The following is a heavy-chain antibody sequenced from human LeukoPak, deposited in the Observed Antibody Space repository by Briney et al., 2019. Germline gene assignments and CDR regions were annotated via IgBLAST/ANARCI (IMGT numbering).Heavy chain of an antibody. Sequence: PGGSLRLSCAASGFTFDEYAIHWVRQAPGKGLEWVSGISWKSGIIGYADSVKGRFTISRDNAKNSLYLQMNSLRAEDTALYCCAKDKSHSSWTSRYYYYALDVWGQGTTVTVSS. CDR1: GFTFDEYA. D-gene: IGHD6-19*01. V-gene: IGHV3-9*01. CDR3: AKDKSHSSWTSRYYYYALDV. CDR2: ISWKSGII. J-gene: IGHJ6*02.